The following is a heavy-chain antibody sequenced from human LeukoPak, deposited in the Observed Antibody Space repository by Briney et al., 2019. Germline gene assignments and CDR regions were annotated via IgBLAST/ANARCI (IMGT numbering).Heavy chain of an antibody. J-gene: IGHJ4*02. CDR3: AKDRQRVVPAANDY. D-gene: IGHD2-2*01. CDR1: GGTFSSYA. CDR2: IIPIFGTA. Sequence: SVKVSCKDSGGTFSSYAISWVRQAPGQGLEWMGGIIPIFGTANYAQKFQGRVTITTDESTSTAYMELSSLRSEDTAVYYCAKDRQRVVPAANDYWGQGTLVTVSS. V-gene: IGHV1-69*05.